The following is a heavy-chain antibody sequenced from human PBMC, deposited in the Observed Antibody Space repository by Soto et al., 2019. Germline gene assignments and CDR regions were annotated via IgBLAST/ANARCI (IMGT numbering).Heavy chain of an antibody. D-gene: IGHD6-19*01. CDR2: IYYSGST. V-gene: IGHV4-61*01. CDR3: ARTPRVAGTFQFDY. CDR1: GGSVSSGSYY. J-gene: IGHJ4*02. Sequence: SETLSLTCTVSGGSVSSGSYYWSWIRQPPGKGLEWIGYIYYSGSTNYDPSLKSRVTISVDTSKNQFSLKLSSVTAADTAVYYCARTPRVAGTFQFDYWGQVTLVTFSS.